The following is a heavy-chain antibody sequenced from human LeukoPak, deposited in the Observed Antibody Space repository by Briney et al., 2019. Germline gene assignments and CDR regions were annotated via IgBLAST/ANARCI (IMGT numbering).Heavy chain of an antibody. D-gene: IGHD6-13*01. CDR1: GYSISSGYY. V-gene: IGHV4-38-2*02. CDR2: IYHSGST. CDR3: ARQNLQLGRFDY. Sequence: RASETLSLTCTVSGYSISSGYYWGWIRQPPGKGLEWIGSIYHSGSTYYNPSLKSRVTISVDTSKNQFSLKLSSVTAADTAVYYCARQNLQLGRFDYWGQGTLVTVSS. J-gene: IGHJ4*02.